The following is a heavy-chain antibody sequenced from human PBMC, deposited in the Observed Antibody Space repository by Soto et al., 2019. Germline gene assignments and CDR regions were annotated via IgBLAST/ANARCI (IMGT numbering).Heavy chain of an antibody. CDR1: GFTFSSYW. Sequence: PGGSLRLSCAASGFTFSSYWMTWVRQAPGKGLEFLATIKPDGSDKYYVDSVRGRFTISRDNAKNSLSLQMNSLRAEDTALYYCATDLNWSGAWGQGTMVTVSS. D-gene: IGHD3-3*01. CDR3: ATDLNWSGA. CDR2: IKPDGSDK. J-gene: IGHJ3*01. V-gene: IGHV3-7*01.